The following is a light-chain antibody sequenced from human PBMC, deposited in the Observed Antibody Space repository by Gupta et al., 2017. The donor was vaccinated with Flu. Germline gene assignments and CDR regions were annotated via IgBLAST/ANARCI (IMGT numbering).Light chain of an antibody. CDR2: EVT. J-gene: IGKJ5*01. CDR3: MQSSQLPFT. CDR1: QSLLHSDGKTY. Sequence: IVMTQPQLSLSVPSGQPASISCKSSQSLLHSDGKTYLYWYLQQPGQPPQLLIYEVTNRFSVVPDMFSGRWSGTVFTLNISRVEAEDVGVYYCMQSSQLPFTFSQGTRLEIK. V-gene: IGKV2D-29*01.